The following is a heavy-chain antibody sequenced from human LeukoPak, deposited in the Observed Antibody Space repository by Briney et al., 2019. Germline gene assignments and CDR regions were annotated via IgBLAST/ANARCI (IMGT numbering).Heavy chain of an antibody. D-gene: IGHD6-19*01. Sequence: GGSLRLSCAALGFTFSGTGMTWVRQAPGKGREWVANIKQEGSEKDYVDSVKGRFTISRDNDKNSLSQQMNSMRADDTTVYYCARDRIIALAGMGYYYYMDVWGKGTTVTVSS. CDR1: GFTFSGTG. V-gene: IGHV3-7*01. J-gene: IGHJ6*03. CDR2: IKQEGSEK. CDR3: ARDRIIALAGMGYYYYMDV.